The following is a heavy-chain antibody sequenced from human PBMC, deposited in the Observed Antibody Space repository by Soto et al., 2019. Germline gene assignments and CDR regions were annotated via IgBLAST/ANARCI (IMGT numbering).Heavy chain of an antibody. CDR2: ISHDGGNK. CDR1: GFTFSNYA. J-gene: IGHJ4*02. Sequence: QVQLVESGGGVVQPGRSLRLSCAASGFTFSNYAMHWVRQAPGKGLEWVALISHDGGNKNYADSVKGRFIISRDDSKNTLFLEMNSLRPEDMALYYCARDEGGIVVQVAAPFDYWGQGTLLTVSS. D-gene: IGHD2-15*01. V-gene: IGHV3-30-3*01. CDR3: ARDEGGIVVQVAAPFDY.